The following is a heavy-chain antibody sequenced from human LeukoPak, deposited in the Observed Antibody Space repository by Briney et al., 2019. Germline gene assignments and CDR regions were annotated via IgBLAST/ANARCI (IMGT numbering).Heavy chain of an antibody. CDR3: ASLKSPYCSGGSCYYYYGMDV. CDR2: IIPIFGTA. CDR1: GGTFSSYA. J-gene: IGHJ6*02. D-gene: IGHD2-15*01. V-gene: IGHV1-69*13. Sequence: ASVKVSCKASGGTFSSYAISWVRQAPGQGLEWMGGIIPIFGTANYAQKFQGRVTITADESTSTAYMELSSLRSEDTAVYYCASLKSPYCSGGSCYYYYGMDVWGQGTTVTVSS.